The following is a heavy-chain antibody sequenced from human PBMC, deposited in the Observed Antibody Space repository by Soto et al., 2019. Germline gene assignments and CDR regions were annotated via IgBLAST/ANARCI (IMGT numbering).Heavy chain of an antibody. CDR1: GGSVSSGDYF. D-gene: IGHD3-3*01. CDR2: IYYSGST. J-gene: IGHJ6*02. Sequence: SETLSLTCTVSGGSVSSGDYFWSWLRQSPGKRLEWIAYIYYSGSTNYNPSLKSRATISVDTSKSQVSLTLTSMTAADAALYYCARSPNFYYYGFDVWGQWTSVTVSS. CDR3: ARSPNFYYYGFDV. V-gene: IGHV4-61*08.